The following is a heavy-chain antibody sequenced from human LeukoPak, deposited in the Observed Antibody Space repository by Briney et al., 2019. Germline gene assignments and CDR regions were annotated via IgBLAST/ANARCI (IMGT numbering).Heavy chain of an antibody. D-gene: IGHD3-10*01. CDR1: GFTFSSYA. CDR2: ISYDGSNK. Sequence: PGGSLRLSCAASGFTFSSYAMHWVRQAPGKGLEWVAVISYDGSNKYYADSVKGRFTISRDNSKNTLYLQMNSLRAEDTAVYYCARAALWFGDPGPDAFDIWGQGTMVTVSS. J-gene: IGHJ3*02. CDR3: ARAALWFGDPGPDAFDI. V-gene: IGHV3-30-3*01.